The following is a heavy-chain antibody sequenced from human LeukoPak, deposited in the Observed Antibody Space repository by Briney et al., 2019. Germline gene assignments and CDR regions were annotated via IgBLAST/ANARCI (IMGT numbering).Heavy chain of an antibody. CDR3: ARDWGVAVKGCSSTSCYTSWFDP. Sequence: GRSLRLSCAASGFTFSSYAMHWARQAPGKGLEWVAVISYDGSNKYYADSVKGRFTISRDNSKNTLYLQMNSLRAEDTAVYYCARDWGVAVKGCSSTSCYTSWFDPWGQGTLVTVSS. D-gene: IGHD2-2*02. CDR1: GFTFSSYA. V-gene: IGHV3-30-3*01. J-gene: IGHJ5*02. CDR2: ISYDGSNK.